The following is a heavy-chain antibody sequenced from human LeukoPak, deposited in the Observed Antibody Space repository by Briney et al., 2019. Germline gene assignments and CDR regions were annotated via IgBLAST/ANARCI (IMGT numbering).Heavy chain of an antibody. V-gene: IGHV4-34*01. CDR2: INHSADT. J-gene: IGHJ5*01. Sequence: SETLSLTCAVYGGSFSGYFFSSLRQPPGKGLEWIGEINHSADTKYNPSLMSRVGISVDTSKSQFSVEVISVTAADTAVYYCARGRRLRGVWDSWGQGTLVTASS. CDR3: ARGRRLRGVWDS. D-gene: IGHD3-10*01. CDR1: GGSFSGYF.